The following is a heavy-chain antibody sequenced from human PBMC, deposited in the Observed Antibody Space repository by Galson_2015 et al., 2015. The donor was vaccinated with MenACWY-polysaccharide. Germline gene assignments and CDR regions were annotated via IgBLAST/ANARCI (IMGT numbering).Heavy chain of an antibody. V-gene: IGHV3-74*01. D-gene: IGHD3-22*01. Sequence: SLRLSCAASGFTFSRYWMHWVRQAPGKGLMWVSRINTDGSNTRNADSVKGRFTISRDNAENTLYLQMNSLRAEDTAVYYCARAGRDSNGYYYFDDWGQGTLVTVSS. CDR2: INTDGSNT. CDR1: GFTFSRYW. CDR3: ARAGRDSNGYYYFDD. J-gene: IGHJ4*02.